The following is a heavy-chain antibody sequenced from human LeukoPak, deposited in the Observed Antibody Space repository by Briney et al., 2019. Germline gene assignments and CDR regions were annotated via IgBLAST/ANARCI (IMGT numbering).Heavy chain of an antibody. V-gene: IGHV4-39*01. CDR1: SGSISSSSYY. D-gene: IGHD3-22*01. CDR3: ARRRDSSGYYYVSWYFDL. CDR2: IYYSGST. Sequence: SETLSLTCTVSSGSISSSSYYWGWIRQPPGKGLEWIGSIYYSGSTYYNPSLKSRVTISVDTSKNQFSLKLSSVTAADTAVYYCARRRDSSGYYYVSWYFDLWGRGTLVTVSS. J-gene: IGHJ2*01.